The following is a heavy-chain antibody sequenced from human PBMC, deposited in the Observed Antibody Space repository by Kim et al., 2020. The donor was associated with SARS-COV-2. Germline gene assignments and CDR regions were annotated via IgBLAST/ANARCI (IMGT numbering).Heavy chain of an antibody. J-gene: IGHJ6*02. CDR2: ISGSGGST. D-gene: IGHD6-13*01. CDR1: GFTFSSYA. Sequence: GGSLRLSCAASGFTFSSYAMSWVRQAPGKGLEWVSAISGSGGSTYYADSVKGRFTISRDNSKNTLYLQMNSLRAEDTAVYYCAKDYAAGYYYYYGMDVWGQGTTVTVSS. CDR3: AKDYAAGYYYYYGMDV. V-gene: IGHV3-23*01.